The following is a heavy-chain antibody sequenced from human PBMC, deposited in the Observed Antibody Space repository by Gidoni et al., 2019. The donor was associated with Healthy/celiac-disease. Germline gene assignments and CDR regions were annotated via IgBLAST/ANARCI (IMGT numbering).Heavy chain of an antibody. D-gene: IGHD1-26*01. CDR1: GFTFDDYA. CDR3: AKDMKVGASHPDGAFDI. J-gene: IGHJ3*02. V-gene: IGHV3-9*01. Sequence: EVQLVESGGGLVHPGRSLRHSCAASGFTFDDYAMHWVRQGPGKGLEWVSGISWNSGSIGYADSVKGRFTISRDNAKNSLYLQMNSLRAEDTALYYCAKDMKVGASHPDGAFDIWGQGTMVTVSS. CDR2: ISWNSGSI.